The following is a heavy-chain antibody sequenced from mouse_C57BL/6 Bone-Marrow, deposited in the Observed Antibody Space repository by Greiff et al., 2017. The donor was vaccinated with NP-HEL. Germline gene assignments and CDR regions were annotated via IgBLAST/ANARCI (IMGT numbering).Heavy chain of an antibody. V-gene: IGHV10-1*01. J-gene: IGHJ1*03. CDR3: VRHPYYYSSYWYFDV. CDR1: GFSFNTYA. CDR2: IRSKSNNYAT. Sequence: EVQGVESGGGLVQPKGSLKLSCAASGFSFNTYAMNWVRQAPGKGLEWVARIRSKSNNYATYYADSVKDRFTISRDKSESMLYLQMNNMKTEDTAMYYCVRHPYYYSSYWYFDVWGTGTTVTVAS. D-gene: IGHD1-1*01.